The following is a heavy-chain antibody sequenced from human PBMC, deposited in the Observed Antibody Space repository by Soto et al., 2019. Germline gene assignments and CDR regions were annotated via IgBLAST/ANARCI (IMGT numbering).Heavy chain of an antibody. D-gene: IGHD2-15*01. Sequence: SQTLSLTCVISGDSVSSNGACWNWIRQSPSRGLQWLGRIYYRSKWFHDYAAPVESRMAINPDTSRNQFSLQLNYVTPEYTAVYYCARVHCSAGTCLDGLDFWGQGTTVTVSS. CDR2: IYYRSKWFH. CDR3: ARVHCSAGTCLDGLDF. CDR1: GDSVSSNGAC. V-gene: IGHV6-1*01. J-gene: IGHJ6*02.